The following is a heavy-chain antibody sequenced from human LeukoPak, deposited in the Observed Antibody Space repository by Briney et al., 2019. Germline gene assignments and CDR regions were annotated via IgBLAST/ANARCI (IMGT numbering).Heavy chain of an antibody. J-gene: IGHJ4*02. V-gene: IGHV4-39*01. CDR1: GGSISSSSYY. CDR2: IYYSGST. D-gene: IGHD2-21*02. Sequence: TSETLSLTCTVSGGSISSSSYYWGWIRQPPGKGLEWIGSIYYSGSTYYNPSLKSRVTISVDTSKNQFSLKLSSVTAADTAVYYCARSQAYCGGDCYGRLDYWGQGTLVTVSS. CDR3: ARSQAYCGGDCYGRLDY.